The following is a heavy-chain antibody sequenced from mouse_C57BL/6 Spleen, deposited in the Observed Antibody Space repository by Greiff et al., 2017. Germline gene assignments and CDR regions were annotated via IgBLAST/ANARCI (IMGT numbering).Heavy chain of an antibody. V-gene: IGHV5-17*01. CDR1: GFTFSDYG. J-gene: IGHJ4*01. CDR3: ARLYDYGDAMDY. D-gene: IGHD2-4*01. Sequence: EVKLVESGGGLVKPGGSLKLSCAASGFTFSDYGMHWVRQAPEKGLEWVAYISSGSSTIYYADTVKGRFTISRDNAKNTLFLQMTSLRSEDTAMYYCARLYDYGDAMDYWGQGTSVTVSS. CDR2: ISSGSSTI.